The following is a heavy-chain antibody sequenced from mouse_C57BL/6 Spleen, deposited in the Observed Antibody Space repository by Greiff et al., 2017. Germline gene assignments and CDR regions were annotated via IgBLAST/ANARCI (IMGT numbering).Heavy chain of an antibody. V-gene: IGHV1-69*01. J-gene: IGHJ2*01. CDR2: IDPSDSYT. CDR3: ARWGTTAFDY. D-gene: IGHD1-2*01. Sequence: VKLQQPGAELVMPGASVKLSCKASGYTFTSYWMHWVKQRPGQGLEWIGEIDPSDSYTNYNQKFKGKSTLTVDKSSSTAYMQLSSLTSEDSAVYYCARWGTTAFDYWGQGTTLTVSS. CDR1: GYTFTSYW.